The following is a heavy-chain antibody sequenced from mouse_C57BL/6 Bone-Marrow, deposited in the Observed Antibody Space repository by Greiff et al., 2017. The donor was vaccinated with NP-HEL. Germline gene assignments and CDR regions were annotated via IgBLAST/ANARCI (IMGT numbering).Heavy chain of an antibody. D-gene: IGHD1-1*01. CDR3: ATHDYGLDD. CDR1: GFTFSDYY. Sequence: VQLKESGGGLVQPGGSLKLSCAASGFTFSDYYMYWVRQTPEKRLEWVAYISNGGGSTYSPDTVKGRFTISRDNAKNTLYLQISRLKAEDTAMYYCATHDYGLDDWGQGTTLTVSS. V-gene: IGHV5-12*01. CDR2: ISNGGGST. J-gene: IGHJ2*01.